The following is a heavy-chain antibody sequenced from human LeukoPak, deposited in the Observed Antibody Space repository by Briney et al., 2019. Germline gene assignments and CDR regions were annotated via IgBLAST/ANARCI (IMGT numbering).Heavy chain of an antibody. CDR3: AAESEQLVDYYYYGMDV. V-gene: IGHV1-58*01. CDR1: GFTFTSSA. CDR2: IVVGSGNT. D-gene: IGHD6-6*01. J-gene: IGHJ6*02. Sequence: GASVKVSCKASGFTFTSSAVQWVRQARGQRLEWIGWIVVGSGNTNYAQKFQERVTITRDMSTSTAYMELSSLRSEDTAVYYCAAESEQLVDYYYYGMDVWGQGTTVTVSS.